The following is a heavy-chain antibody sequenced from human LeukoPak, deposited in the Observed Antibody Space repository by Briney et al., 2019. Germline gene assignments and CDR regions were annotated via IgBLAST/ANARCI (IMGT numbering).Heavy chain of an antibody. V-gene: IGHV4-34*01. J-gene: IGHJ3*01. CDR2: INHSGST. CDR1: GGSFSGYY. D-gene: IGHD2-21*01. CDR3: ARVGYPTQRRVLSAVSIPTAGAFDV. Sequence: SETLSLTCAVYGGSFSGYYWSWIRQPPGKGLEWIGEINHSGSTNYNPSLKSRVTISVDTSKKQFSLSLSSVTAADTAVYYCARVGYPTQRRVLSAVSIPTAGAFDVWGQGTLVTVSS.